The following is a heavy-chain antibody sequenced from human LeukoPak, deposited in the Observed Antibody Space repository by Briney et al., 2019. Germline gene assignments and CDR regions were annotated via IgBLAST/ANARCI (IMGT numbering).Heavy chain of an antibody. V-gene: IGHV1-18*01. Sequence: ASVKVSCKASGYTFSSYGISWVRQAAGQGLEWMGWISAYNGNTNYAQKLQGRVTMTTDTSTSTAYMELRSLRSDDTAVYYCARRGGYYDSSGYSHFDYWGEGTLVTVSS. D-gene: IGHD3-22*01. CDR3: ARRGGYYDSSGYSHFDY. CDR1: GYTFSSYG. J-gene: IGHJ4*02. CDR2: ISAYNGNT.